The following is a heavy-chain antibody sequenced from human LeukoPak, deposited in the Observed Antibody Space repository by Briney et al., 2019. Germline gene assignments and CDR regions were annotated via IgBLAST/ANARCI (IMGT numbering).Heavy chain of an antibody. CDR1: GGSFSGYY. CDR3: ARYWGPYDNSGAYFDY. J-gene: IGHJ4*02. D-gene: IGHD3-22*01. V-gene: IGHV4-34*01. Sequence: SETLSLTCAVHGGSFSGYYWVWLRQPPGKGLEWIATIHYTGSTYYNPSLKSRVTISVDTSKNQFSLKLSFVTAADTAMYYCARYWGPYDNSGAYFDYWGQGTLVTVSS. CDR2: IHYTGST.